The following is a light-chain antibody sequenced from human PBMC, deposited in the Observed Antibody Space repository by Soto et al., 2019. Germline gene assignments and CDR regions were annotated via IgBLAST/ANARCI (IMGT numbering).Light chain of an antibody. J-gene: IGKJ1*01. V-gene: IGKV3-15*01. CDR1: QSLGSV. Sequence: IVMTRSPATLCLTPQDTAILFYRASQSLGSVLAWYQQKPGQAPRLLMFGASARPTGIPARISGSGSGTEFTLTISSLRSEDFAVYFCQQYYSWPRTFGRGTKVDIK. CDR2: GAS. CDR3: QQYYSWPRT.